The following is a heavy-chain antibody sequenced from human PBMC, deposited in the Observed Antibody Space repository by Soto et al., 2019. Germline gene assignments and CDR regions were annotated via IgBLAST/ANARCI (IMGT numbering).Heavy chain of an antibody. V-gene: IGHV3-30-3*01. CDR1: GFTFSSYA. Sequence: GGSLRLSCAASGFTFSSYAMHWVRQAPGKGLEWVSVISYDGSNRYYADSVKGRFTISRDNSKNTLYLQMNSLRAEDTAVYYCARDRLRYNWNDFPYYYDGMAVWGQGTTVTLSS. CDR2: ISYDGSNR. J-gene: IGHJ6*02. D-gene: IGHD1-1*01. CDR3: ARDRLRYNWNDFPYYYDGMAV.